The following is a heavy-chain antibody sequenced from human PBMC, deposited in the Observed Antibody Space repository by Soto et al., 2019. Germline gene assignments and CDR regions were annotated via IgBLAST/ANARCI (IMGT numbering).Heavy chain of an antibody. CDR1: GFTFTSSA. V-gene: IGHV1-58*02. J-gene: IGHJ6*03. D-gene: IGHD1-7*01. CDR3: AATAPGTTVYYYMDV. Sequence: SVKVSCKASGFTFTSSAMQWVRQARGQRLEWMGWIVVGSGNTNYAQKFQERVTITRDMSTSTAYMELSSLRSEDTAVYYCAATAPGTTVYYYMDVWGKGTTVTVSS. CDR2: IVVGSGNT.